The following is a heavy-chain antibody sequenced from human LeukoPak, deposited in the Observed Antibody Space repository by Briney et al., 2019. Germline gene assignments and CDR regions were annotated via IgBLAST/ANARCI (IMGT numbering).Heavy chain of an antibody. J-gene: IGHJ3*02. CDR2: TYYRSKWYN. CDR3: ARGPGLRMGAFDI. V-gene: IGHV6-1*01. Sequence: SQTLSLTFAISGDSVSSNSAAWNWIRQSPSRGLEWLGRTYYRSKWYNDSAVSVKSRITISPDTSKNQFSLQLNSVTPEDTAVYYCARGPGLRMGAFDIWGQGTMVTVSS. CDR1: GDSVSSNSAA. D-gene: IGHD4-17*01.